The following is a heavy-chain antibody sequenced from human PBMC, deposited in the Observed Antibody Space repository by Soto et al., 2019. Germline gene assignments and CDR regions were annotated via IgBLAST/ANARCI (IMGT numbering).Heavy chain of an antibody. J-gene: IGHJ4*02. V-gene: IGHV1-69*13. D-gene: IGHD2-15*01. CDR3: ARAREFIIACSGGSCYSYFDY. CDR2: IIPIFGTA. Sequence: ASVKVSCKASGGTFSSYAISWVRQAPGQGLEWMGGIIPIFGTANYAQRFQGRVTITADESTGTAYMELSSLRSEDTAVYYCARAREFIIACSGGSCYSYFDYWGQGTLVTVSS. CDR1: GGTFSSYA.